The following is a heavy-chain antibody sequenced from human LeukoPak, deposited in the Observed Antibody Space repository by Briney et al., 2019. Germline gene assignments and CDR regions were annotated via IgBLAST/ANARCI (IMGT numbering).Heavy chain of an antibody. CDR2: INHSGST. CDR3: ARAWNGIAAAGTTDY. D-gene: IGHD6-13*01. Sequence: SETLSLTCAVSGGSISSGGYSWSWIRQPPGKGLEWIGEINHSGSTNYNPSLKSRVTISVDTSKNQFSLKLSSVTAADTAVYYCARAWNGIAAAGTTDYWGQGTLVTVSS. J-gene: IGHJ4*02. CDR1: GGSISSGGYS. V-gene: IGHV4-34*01.